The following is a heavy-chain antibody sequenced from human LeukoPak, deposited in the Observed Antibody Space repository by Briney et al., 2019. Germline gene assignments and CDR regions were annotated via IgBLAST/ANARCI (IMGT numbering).Heavy chain of an antibody. CDR2: IFYNEGT. D-gene: IGHD2-2*01. Sequence: SETLSLTCTVSSGSFRTYYWSWIRQPPGKGLEWIGYIFYNEGTSYNPSLKSRVTISVDTSNNQLSLKVNSVTAADTAMYYCVKSNSRYQPWTLDIWGRGTMVTVSS. V-gene: IGHV4-59*01. CDR3: VKSNSRYQPWTLDI. CDR1: SGSFRTYY. J-gene: IGHJ3*02.